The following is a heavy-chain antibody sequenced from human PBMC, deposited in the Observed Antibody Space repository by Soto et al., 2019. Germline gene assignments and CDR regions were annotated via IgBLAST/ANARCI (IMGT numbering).Heavy chain of an antibody. CDR2: INHSGST. Sequence: QVQLQQWGAGLLKPSETLSLTCAVYGGSFSGYYWSWSRQPPGKGLEWIGEINHSGSTNYNPSLKSRVTISVDTSKNQFSLKMSSVTAADTAVYYCARGGRGGYERAGDYWGQGTLVTVSS. CDR3: ARGGRGGYERAGDY. D-gene: IGHD2-15*01. V-gene: IGHV4-34*01. J-gene: IGHJ4*02. CDR1: GGSFSGYY.